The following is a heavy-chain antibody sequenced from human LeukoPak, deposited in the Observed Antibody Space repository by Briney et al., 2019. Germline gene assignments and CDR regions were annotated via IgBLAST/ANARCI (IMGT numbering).Heavy chain of an antibody. J-gene: IGHJ4*02. CDR3: ARGNYYGSATHYFDY. CDR2: INHSGST. CDR1: GGSFSGYY. Sequence: PSETLSLTCAVYGGSFSGYYWSWIRQPPGKGLGWIGEINHSGSTNYNPSLKSRVTISVDTSKNQFSLKLSSVTAADTAVYYCARGNYYGSATHYFDYWGQGTLVTVSS. V-gene: IGHV4-34*01. D-gene: IGHD3-10*01.